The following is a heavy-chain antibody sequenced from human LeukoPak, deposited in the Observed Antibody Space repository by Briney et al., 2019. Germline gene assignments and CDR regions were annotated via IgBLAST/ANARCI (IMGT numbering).Heavy chain of an antibody. Sequence: ASVKVSCKASGYTFTGYYMHWVRQAPGQGLEWMGWMNPNSGNTGYAQKFQGRVTMTRNTSISTAYMELSSLRSEDTAVYYCAGETVAGVDWGQGTLVTVSS. CDR1: GYTFTGYY. V-gene: IGHV1-8*02. D-gene: IGHD2-15*01. J-gene: IGHJ4*02. CDR2: MNPNSGNT. CDR3: AGETVAGVD.